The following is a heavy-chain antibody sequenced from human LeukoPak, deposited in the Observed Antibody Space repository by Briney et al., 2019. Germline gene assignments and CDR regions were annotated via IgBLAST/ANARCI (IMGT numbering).Heavy chain of an antibody. D-gene: IGHD5-18*01. Sequence: ASVKVFCKASGYTFTSYGISWVRQAPGQGLEWMGWISAYNGNTNYAQKLQGRVTMTTDTSTSTAYMELRSLRSDDTAVYYCARDTMDTAMDDAFDIWGQGTMVTVSS. CDR3: ARDTMDTAMDDAFDI. V-gene: IGHV1-18*04. CDR1: GYTFTSYG. CDR2: ISAYNGNT. J-gene: IGHJ3*02.